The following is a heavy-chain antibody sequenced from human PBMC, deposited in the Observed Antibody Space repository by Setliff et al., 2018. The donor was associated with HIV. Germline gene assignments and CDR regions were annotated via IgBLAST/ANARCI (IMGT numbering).Heavy chain of an antibody. CDR3: AREVSTIGARRGAYDP. CDR1: GYTFTTYY. J-gene: IGHJ5*02. V-gene: IGHV1-46*01. Sequence: ASVKVSCKTSGYTFTTYYMHWVRQAPGQGLEWMGIINPSGGATTYAQKFQGRVTMTRDTSTSTVYLELSSLRSEDTAVYYCAREVSTIGARRGAYDPWGQGTLVTVSS. D-gene: IGHD2-8*01. CDR2: INPSGGAT.